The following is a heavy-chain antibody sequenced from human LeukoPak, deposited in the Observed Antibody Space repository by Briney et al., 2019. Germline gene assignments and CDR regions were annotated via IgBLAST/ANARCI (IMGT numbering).Heavy chain of an antibody. CDR2: INHSGST. CDR1: GGSLSGYY. D-gene: IGHD2-21*02. J-gene: IGHJ2*01. CDR3: ARTHIVVVTAIPRDWYFDL. V-gene: IGHV4-34*01. Sequence: SETLSLTCAVYGGSLSGYYWSWIRQPPGKGLEWIGEINHSGSTNYNPSLKSRVTISVDTSKNQFSLKLSSVTAADTAVYYCARTHIVVVTAIPRDWYFDLWGRGTLVTVSS.